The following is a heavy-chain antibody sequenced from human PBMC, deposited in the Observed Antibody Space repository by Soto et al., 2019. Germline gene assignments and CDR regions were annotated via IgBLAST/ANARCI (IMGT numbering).Heavy chain of an antibody. D-gene: IGHD1-26*01. J-gene: IGHJ4*02. V-gene: IGHV3-53*01. CDR1: GVTGGSIY. CDR2: IYIGGTT. Sequence: GGSLRPSCAAAGVTGGSIYMSWVRQAPGKGLEWVSVIYIGGTTYYAASVRGRFTMSRDNSKNTVYLQMSSLRAEDTAVYYCARVDSGSFYFDSWGQGTLVTVSS. CDR3: ARVDSGSFYFDS.